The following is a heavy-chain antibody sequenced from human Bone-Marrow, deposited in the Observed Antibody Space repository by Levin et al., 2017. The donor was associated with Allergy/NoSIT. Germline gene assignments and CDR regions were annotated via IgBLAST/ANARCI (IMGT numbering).Heavy chain of an antibody. CDR3: ARVKRADGWSFDY. V-gene: IGHV4-59*13. Sequence: ASETLSLTCTVSGGSISGYYWSWIRRPPGKGLEWIGYIYFSGSTDYNPSLKSRVTISGDTSKNQFSLRLRSMTAADTAVYFCARVKRADGWSFDYWGQGALVTVSS. J-gene: IGHJ4*02. CDR2: IYFSGST. CDR1: GGSISGYY. D-gene: IGHD6-19*01.